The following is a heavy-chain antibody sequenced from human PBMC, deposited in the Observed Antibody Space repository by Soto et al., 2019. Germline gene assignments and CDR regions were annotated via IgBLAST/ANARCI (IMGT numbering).Heavy chain of an antibody. V-gene: IGHV4-30-4*01. CDR3: ASSSLYGMEV. J-gene: IGHJ6*02. CDR2: IYASVNT. Sequence: PWQTLWLTWPVSGGYISRGCYYCSCIRPAPGKGLAWIGKIYASVNTYYNPSLKSRLIISIDTSKNRFSLKVGSVTAADTAVYYCASSSLYGMEVWGQGTTV. CDR1: GGYISRGCYY.